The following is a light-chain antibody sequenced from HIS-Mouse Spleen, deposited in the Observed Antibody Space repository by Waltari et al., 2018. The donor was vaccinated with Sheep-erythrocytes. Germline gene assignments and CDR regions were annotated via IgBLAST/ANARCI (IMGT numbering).Light chain of an antibody. V-gene: IGKV1-39*01. J-gene: IGKJ4*01. CDR2: AAS. Sequence: DIQMTQSPSSLSASVGDRVTITCRASQSISSYLNWYQQKPGKAPKLLIYAASSLQSGVPSRFSGSGSATDFTLPISSLQPEDFATYYCQQSYSTPPLTFGGGTKVEIK. CDR1: QSISSY. CDR3: QQSYSTPPLT.